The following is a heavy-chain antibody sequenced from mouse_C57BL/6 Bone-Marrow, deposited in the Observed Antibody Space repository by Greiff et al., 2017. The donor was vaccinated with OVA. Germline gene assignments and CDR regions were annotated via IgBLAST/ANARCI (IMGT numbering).Heavy chain of an antibody. CDR3: AIGGNYYGSTGFAY. D-gene: IGHD1-1*01. CDR1: GYTFTSYW. CDR2: IHPSDSDT. J-gene: IGHJ3*01. Sequence: QVQLQQPGAELVQPGASVKLSCKASGYTFTSYWMHWVKQRPGQGLEWIGRIHPSDSDTNYNQKFKGKATLTVAKSSSTAYMQLTSLAADDSAVYYCAIGGNYYGSTGFAYWGQGTLVTVSA. V-gene: IGHV1-74*01.